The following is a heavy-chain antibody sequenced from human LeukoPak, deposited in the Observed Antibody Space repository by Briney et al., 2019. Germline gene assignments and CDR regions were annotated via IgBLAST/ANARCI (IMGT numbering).Heavy chain of an antibody. Sequence: GLSLRLSCAASGFTFSTNWMQWVRQGPGKGLVWVSRINTDGSLTSYADSVKGRFTISRDNAKNTLYRQMNSLRAEDTGVYDCVRGVGTNWGQGTLVTVSS. CDR3: VRGVGTN. J-gene: IGHJ4*02. CDR2: INTDGSLT. D-gene: IGHD5-12*01. CDR1: GFTFSTNW. V-gene: IGHV3-74*01.